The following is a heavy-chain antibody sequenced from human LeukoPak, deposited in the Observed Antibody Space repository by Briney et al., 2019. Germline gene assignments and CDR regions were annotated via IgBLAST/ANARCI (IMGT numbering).Heavy chain of an antibody. J-gene: IGHJ6*02. CDR3: ARDRLLDYGDYSGMDV. CDR1: GFTFSSYS. Sequence: GGSLRLSCAASGFTFSSYSMNWVRQAPGKGLEWVSSISSSSSYIYYADSVKGRFTISRDNAKNSLYLQMNSLRAEDTAVYYCARDRLLDYGDYSGMDVWGQGTTVTVSS. V-gene: IGHV3-21*01. CDR2: ISSSSSYI. D-gene: IGHD4-17*01.